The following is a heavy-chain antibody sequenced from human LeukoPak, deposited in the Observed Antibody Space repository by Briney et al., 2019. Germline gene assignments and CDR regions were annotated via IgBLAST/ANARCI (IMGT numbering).Heavy chain of an antibody. V-gene: IGHV3-33*08. CDR3: ATVRGNSRTWYVDL. J-gene: IGHJ2*01. Sequence: GGSLRLSCAASGFSFSTYSFSWVRQAPGKGLEWVAIIWYDGSNKYYTDSVRGRFTISRDNSKSTLYVQMNNLSAEDTAVYYCATVRGNSRTWYVDLWGRGTQVTVSS. CDR2: IWYDGSNK. CDR1: GFSFSTYS. D-gene: IGHD4-23*01.